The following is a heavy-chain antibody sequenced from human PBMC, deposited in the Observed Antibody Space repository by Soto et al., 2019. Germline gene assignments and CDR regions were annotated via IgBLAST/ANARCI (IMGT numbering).Heavy chain of an antibody. J-gene: IGHJ4*02. CDR1: GFTFSSYS. CDR2: ISSSSSTI. V-gene: IGHV3-48*02. Sequence: EVQLVESGGGLVQPGGSLRLSCAASGFTFSSYSMNWVRQAPGKGLEWVSYISSSSSTIYYADSVKGRFTISRDNAKNSLYLQMNSLRDEDTAVYYCARGRGSSGWYDRFDYLGQGTLVTVSS. D-gene: IGHD6-19*01. CDR3: ARGRGSSGWYDRFDY.